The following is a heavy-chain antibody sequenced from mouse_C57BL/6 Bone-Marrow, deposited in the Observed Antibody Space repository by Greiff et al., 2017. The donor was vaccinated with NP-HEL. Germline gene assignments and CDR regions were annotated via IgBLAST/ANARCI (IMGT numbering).Heavy chain of an antibody. Sequence: EVMLVESEGGLVQPGSSMKLSCTASGFTFSDYYMAWVRQVPEKGLEWVANINYDGSSTYYLDSLKSRFIISRDNAKNILYLQMSSLKSEDTATYYCARVSNYEDYAMDYWGQGTSVTVSS. D-gene: IGHD2-5*01. CDR1: GFTFSDYY. J-gene: IGHJ4*01. CDR2: INYDGSST. CDR3: ARVSNYEDYAMDY. V-gene: IGHV5-16*01.